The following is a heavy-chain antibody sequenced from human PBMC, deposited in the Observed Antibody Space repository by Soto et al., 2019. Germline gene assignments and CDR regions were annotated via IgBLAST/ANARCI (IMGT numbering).Heavy chain of an antibody. CDR1: GFTFSSYG. Sequence: GGSLRLSCAASGFTFSSYGMHWVRQAPGKGLEWVAVISYDGSNKYYADSVKGRFTISRDNSKNTLYLQMNSLRAEDTAVYYCAKVWYSSGWCFDYWGQGTLVTVSS. CDR2: ISYDGSNK. CDR3: AKVWYSSGWCFDY. J-gene: IGHJ4*02. D-gene: IGHD6-19*01. V-gene: IGHV3-30*18.